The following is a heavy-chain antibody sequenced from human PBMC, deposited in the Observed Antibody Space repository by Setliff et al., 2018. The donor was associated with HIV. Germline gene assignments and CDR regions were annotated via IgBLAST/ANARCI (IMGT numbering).Heavy chain of an antibody. V-gene: IGHV3-23*01. CDR3: AKDAVQANKRWDWFDP. Sequence: PGGSLRLSCAASGFTFSHYAMTWVRQAPGKGLEWVSGISGGIGADTDYADSVKGRFTISRDSSKNMLYLQMNSLRAEDTAVYYCAKDAVQANKRWDWFDPWGQGVLVTVSS. J-gene: IGHJ5*02. CDR1: GFTFSHYA. CDR2: ISGGIGADT. D-gene: IGHD6-19*01.